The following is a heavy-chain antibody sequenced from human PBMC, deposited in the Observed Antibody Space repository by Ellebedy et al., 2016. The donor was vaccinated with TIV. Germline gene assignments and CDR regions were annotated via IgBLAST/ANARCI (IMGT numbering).Heavy chain of an antibody. D-gene: IGHD6-19*01. CDR1: GFTFDSYA. V-gene: IGHV3-30-3*01. CDR2: ISHDGSSQ. Sequence: GESLKISCVASGFTFDSYAMHWVRQAPGKGLEWVAVISHDGSSQYYADSVKGRFTVSSDNSMTTVYFEMNSLRAEDTALYYCARDLDKSSGWYGGAAYWGQGTLVTVSS. CDR3: ARDLDKSSGWYGGAAY. J-gene: IGHJ4*02.